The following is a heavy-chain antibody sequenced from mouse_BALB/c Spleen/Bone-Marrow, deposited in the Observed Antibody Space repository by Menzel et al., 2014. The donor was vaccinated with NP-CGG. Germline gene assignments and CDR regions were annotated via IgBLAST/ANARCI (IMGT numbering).Heavy chain of an antibody. V-gene: IGHV2-6-7*01. CDR3: ARELGHYAMDY. CDR1: GFSLTGYG. D-gene: IGHD4-1*01. CDR2: IWDDGST. J-gene: IGHJ4*01. Sequence: QVQLQQSGPGLVAPSQSLSITCTVSGFSLTGYGVNWVRQPPGKGLEWLGMIWDDGSTDYNSALKSRLSISKDNSKSQVFLKMNSLQTDDTARYYCARELGHYAMDYWGQGTPVTVSS.